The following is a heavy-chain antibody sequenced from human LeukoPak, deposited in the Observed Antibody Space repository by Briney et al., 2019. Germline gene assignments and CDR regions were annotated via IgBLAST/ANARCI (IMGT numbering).Heavy chain of an antibody. CDR3: ARDKSYYYDLGV. CDR2: ISSSSSYI. CDR1: GFTFGSYS. V-gene: IGHV3-21*01. D-gene: IGHD3-22*01. J-gene: IGHJ6*02. Sequence: GGSLRLSCAASGFTFGSYSMNWVRQAPGKGLEWVSSISSSSSYIYYADSVKGRFTISRDNAKNSLYLQMNSLRAEDTAVYYCARDKSYYYDLGVWGQGTTVTVSS.